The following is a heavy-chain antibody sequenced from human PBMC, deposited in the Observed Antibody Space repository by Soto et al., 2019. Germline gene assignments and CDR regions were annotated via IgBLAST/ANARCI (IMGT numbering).Heavy chain of an antibody. CDR3: TRNAGGLGL. CDR1: GYTFTKND. J-gene: IGHJ4*02. Sequence: QVQLVQSGAEVKEPGASVKVSCKASGYTFTKNDIVWLRQAAGQGREWVGWMSPTGGTVDAQNFKGRVTLTRDTSGNTANMELSSMSFRDTAVYDDTRNAGGLGLWGRGTQVTVSS. D-gene: IGHD3-16*01. V-gene: IGHV1-8*01. CDR2: MSPTGGT.